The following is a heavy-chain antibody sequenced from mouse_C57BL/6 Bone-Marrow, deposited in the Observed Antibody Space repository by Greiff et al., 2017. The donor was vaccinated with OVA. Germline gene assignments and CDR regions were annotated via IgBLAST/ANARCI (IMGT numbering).Heavy chain of an antibody. D-gene: IGHD2-5*01. Sequence: LKQSGAELVRPGSSVKLSCKDSYFAFMASAMHWVKQRPGHGLEWIGSFTMYSDATEYSENLKGKATLTANTFSSTAYMELSSLTSADSAVYYCARSYSNHYYSMDYWGQGTSVTVSS. V-gene: IGHV1-49*01. CDR3: ARSYSNHYYSMDY. CDR1: YFAFMASA. CDR2: FTMYSDAT. J-gene: IGHJ4*01.